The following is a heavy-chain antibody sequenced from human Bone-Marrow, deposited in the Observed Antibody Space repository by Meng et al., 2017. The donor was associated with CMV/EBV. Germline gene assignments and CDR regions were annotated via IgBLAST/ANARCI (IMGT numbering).Heavy chain of an antibody. Sequence: DYYMSWIRQAPGKGLEWVSYISSSGSTIYYADSVKGRFTISRDNAKNSLYLQMNSLRAEDTAVYYCARAPGYCSSTSCYNYYGMDVWGQGTTVTVSS. CDR1: DYY. J-gene: IGHJ6*02. CDR3: ARAPGYCSSTSCYNYYGMDV. CDR2: ISSSGSTI. D-gene: IGHD2-2*02. V-gene: IGHV3-11*01.